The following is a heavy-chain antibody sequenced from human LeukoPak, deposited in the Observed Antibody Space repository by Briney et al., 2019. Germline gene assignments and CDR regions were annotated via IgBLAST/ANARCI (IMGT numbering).Heavy chain of an antibody. D-gene: IGHD3-22*01. J-gene: IGHJ4*02. CDR3: AKWGGYYDTSGYYFDS. CDR1: GFTFSSFA. CDR2: INQDGNEK. Sequence: PGGSLRLSCAASGFTFSSFAMTWVRQPPGKGLEWVANINQDGNEKHYVDSVKGRFTISRDSAKSSLYLQMNSLRAEDTAVYYCAKWGGYYDTSGYYFDSWGQGTLVTVSS. V-gene: IGHV3-7*01.